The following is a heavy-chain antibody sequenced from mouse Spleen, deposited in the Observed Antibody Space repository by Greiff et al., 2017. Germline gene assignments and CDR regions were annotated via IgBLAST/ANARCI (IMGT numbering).Heavy chain of an antibody. CDR1: GFNIKDTY. CDR2: IDPANGNT. CDR3: ASVYYGYGGFDY. J-gene: IGHJ2*01. V-gene: IGHV14-3*02. D-gene: IGHD2-2*01. Sequence: EVQLKESGAELVKPGASVKLSCTASGFNIKDTYMHWVKQRPEQGLEWIGRIDPANGNTKYDPKFQGKATITADTSSNTAYLQLSSLTSEDTAVYYCASVYYGYGGFDYWGQGTTLTVSS.